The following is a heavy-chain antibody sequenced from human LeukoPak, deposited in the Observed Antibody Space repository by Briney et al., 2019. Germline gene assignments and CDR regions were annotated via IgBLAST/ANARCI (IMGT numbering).Heavy chain of an antibody. CDR3: AKVGVSGLVPGHRFHL. D-gene: IGHD3/OR15-3a*01. V-gene: IGHV3-23*01. Sequence: GGSLRLSCAASGFTFSSYAMTWVRQAPGKGLEWVSTISGSGLSTYYADSVKGRFTISRDNSHNTVFLQLNSLRPEDTAVYFCAKVGVSGLVPGHRFHLWGRGHVHTVS. CDR1: GFTFSSYA. CDR2: ISGSGLST. J-gene: IGHJ5*02.